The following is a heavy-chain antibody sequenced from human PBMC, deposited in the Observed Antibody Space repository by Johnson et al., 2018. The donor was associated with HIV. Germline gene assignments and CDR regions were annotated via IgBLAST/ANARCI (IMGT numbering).Heavy chain of an antibody. J-gene: IGHJ3*02. Sequence: QVQLVESGGGLVQPGGSLRLSCAASGFTFSSFALNWVRQAPGKGLEWMAVIAYDGRNKYFADSVKGRFTISRDNSKNTLYLQMNSLRAEDTAVYYCAKDIQFLEWQSAFDIWGQGTMVTVSS. D-gene: IGHD3-3*01. CDR3: AKDIQFLEWQSAFDI. CDR2: IAYDGRNK. CDR1: GFTFSSFA. V-gene: IGHV3-30*04.